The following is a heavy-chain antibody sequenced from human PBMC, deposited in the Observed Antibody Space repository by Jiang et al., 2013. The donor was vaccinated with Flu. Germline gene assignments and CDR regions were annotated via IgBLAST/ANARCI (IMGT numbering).Heavy chain of an antibody. CDR2: IRYDGSNK. D-gene: IGHD2-2*01. CDR1: GFTFSSYG. V-gene: IGHV3-30*02. Sequence: PGGSLRLSCAASGFTFSSYGMHWVRQAPGKGLEWVAFIRYDGSNKYYADSVKGRFTISRDNSKNTLYLQMNSLRAEDTAVYYCAKDGYCSSTSCYPEVDYWGQGTLVTVSS. J-gene: IGHJ4*02. CDR3: AKDGYCSSTSCYPEVDY.